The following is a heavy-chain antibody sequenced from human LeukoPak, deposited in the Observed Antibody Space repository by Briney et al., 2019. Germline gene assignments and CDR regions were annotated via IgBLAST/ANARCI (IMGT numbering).Heavy chain of an antibody. D-gene: IGHD3-22*01. Sequence: ASVKVSCKASGGTFSSYAISWVRQAPGQGLEWMGWISAYNGNTNYAQKLQGRVTMTTDTSTSTAYMELRSLRSDDTAVYYCAREFDYYDSSGYYLSYWGQGTLVTVSS. CDR2: ISAYNGNT. V-gene: IGHV1-18*01. CDR3: AREFDYYDSSGYYLSY. J-gene: IGHJ4*02. CDR1: GGTFSSYA.